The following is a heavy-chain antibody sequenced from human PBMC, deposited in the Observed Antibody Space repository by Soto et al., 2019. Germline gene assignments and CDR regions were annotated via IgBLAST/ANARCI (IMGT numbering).Heavy chain of an antibody. CDR2: GGT. V-gene: IGHV1-2*02. J-gene: IGHJ5*02. Sequence: GGTNYAQKFQGRVTMTRDTSISTAYMELSRLRSDDTAVYYCARDTYGSGSYPKHNWFDPWGQGTLVTVSS. D-gene: IGHD3-10*01. CDR3: ARDTYGSGSYPKHNWFDP.